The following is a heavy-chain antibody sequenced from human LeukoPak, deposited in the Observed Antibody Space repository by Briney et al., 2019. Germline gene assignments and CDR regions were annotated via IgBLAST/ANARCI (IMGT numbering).Heavy chain of an antibody. D-gene: IGHD3-10*01. V-gene: IGHV4-59*01. J-gene: IGHJ5*02. CDR3: ARCAPYGSGSYFWFDP. Sequence: SETLSLTCTVSGGSISSYYWSWIRQPPGKGLGWIGYIYYSGSTNYNPSLKSRVTISVDTSKNQFSLKLSSVTAADTAVYYCARCAPYGSGSYFWFDPWGQGTLVTVSS. CDR1: GGSISSYY. CDR2: IYYSGST.